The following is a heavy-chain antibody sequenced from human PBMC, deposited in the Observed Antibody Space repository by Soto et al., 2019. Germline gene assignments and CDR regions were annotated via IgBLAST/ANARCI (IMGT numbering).Heavy chain of an antibody. CDR1: GYTFTSYA. V-gene: IGHV1-3*01. J-gene: IGHJ6*02. CDR3: AKVGSGYDYVGGAYYYYGMDV. D-gene: IGHD5-12*01. Sequence: ASVKVSCKASGYTFTSYAMHWVRQAPGQRLEWMGWINAGNGNTKYSQKFQGRVTITRDTSASTAYMELNSLRAEDTAVYYCAKVGSGYDYVGGAYYYYGMDVWGQGTTVTVSS. CDR2: INAGNGNT.